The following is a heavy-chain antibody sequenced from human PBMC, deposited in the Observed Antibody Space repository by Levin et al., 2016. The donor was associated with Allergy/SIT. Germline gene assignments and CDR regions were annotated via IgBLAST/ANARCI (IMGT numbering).Heavy chain of an antibody. V-gene: IGHV4-39*01. J-gene: IGHJ4*02. CDR2: IYYTGSA. D-gene: IGHD3-10*01. Sequence: SETLSLTCTVSGGSISSSNYYWGWIRQPPGKGLEWIGSIYYTGSAYYNPSLESRVALSVDASRDQFSLELSSVTAADTAVYFCARRRYYGSGPYFIYHFDLWGQGTLVTVSS. CDR3: ARRRYYGSGPYFIYHFDL. CDR1: GGSISSSNYY.